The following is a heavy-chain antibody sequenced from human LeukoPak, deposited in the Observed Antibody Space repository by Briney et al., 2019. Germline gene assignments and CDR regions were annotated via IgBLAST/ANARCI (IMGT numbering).Heavy chain of an antibody. D-gene: IGHD6-19*01. V-gene: IGHV3-23*01. CDR1: GFAFSSYA. J-gene: IGHJ4*02. CDR3: AKNRRPVAGPEHLDY. Sequence: GGSLRLSCAASGFAFSSYAITWVRQAPGRGLEWVSTISGSGGSTYYADSVKGRFTISRDNSKNTLYLQMNNLRAEDTAVYHCAKNRRPVAGPEHLDYWGQGTLVTVSS. CDR2: ISGSGGST.